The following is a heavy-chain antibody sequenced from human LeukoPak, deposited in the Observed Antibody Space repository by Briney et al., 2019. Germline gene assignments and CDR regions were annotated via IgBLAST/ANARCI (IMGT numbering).Heavy chain of an antibody. J-gene: IGHJ4*02. CDR3: PGGNSYDSGGHPYHFHF. Sequence: SETLSLTCTVYGGSISSGNYYWHWLRQPAGMGLERIGRIYTSGSTSCDPTHKNRFTISEDTSKDQFSLKLSSVTGADTSVYYCPGGNSYDSGGHPYHFHFWGQGTLVSVSS. CDR2: IYTSGST. V-gene: IGHV4-61*02. CDR1: GGSISSGNYY. D-gene: IGHD3-22*01.